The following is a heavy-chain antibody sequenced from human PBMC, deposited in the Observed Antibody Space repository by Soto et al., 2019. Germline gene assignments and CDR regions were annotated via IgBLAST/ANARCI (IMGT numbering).Heavy chain of an antibody. V-gene: IGHV3-21*01. J-gene: IGHJ6*02. CDR2: ISSSSSYI. Sequence: PGGSLRLSCAASGFTFSSYSMNWVRQAPGKGLEWVSSISSSSSYIYYADSVKGRFTISRDNAKNSLYLQMNSLRAEDTAVYYYARQGPIAARDYYYYGMDVWGQGTTVTVSS. CDR1: GFTFSSYS. D-gene: IGHD6-6*01. CDR3: ARQGPIAARDYYYYGMDV.